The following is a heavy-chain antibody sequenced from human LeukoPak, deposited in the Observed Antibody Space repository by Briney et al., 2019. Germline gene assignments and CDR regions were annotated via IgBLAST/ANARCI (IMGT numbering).Heavy chain of an antibody. D-gene: IGHD6-19*01. J-gene: IGHJ6*03. CDR1: GYTFTSYY. CDR3: ARTLASKGIAVAGIDPYYYYMDV. CDR2: INPSGGST. V-gene: IGHV1-46*01. Sequence: ASVKVSCKASGYTFTSYYMHWVRQAPGQGLEWMGIINPSGGSTSYAQKFQGRVTMTRDMSTSTVYMELSSLRSEDTAVYYCARTLASKGIAVAGIDPYYYYMDVWGKGTTVSVSS.